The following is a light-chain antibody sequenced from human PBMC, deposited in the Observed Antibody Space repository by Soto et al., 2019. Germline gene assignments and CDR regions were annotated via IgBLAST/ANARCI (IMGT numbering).Light chain of an antibody. V-gene: IGLV2-14*01. CDR1: SSDVGGYNY. J-gene: IGLJ3*02. CDR3: SSYPSSSTRV. Sequence: QSALTQPASVSGSPGQSITISCTGTSSDVGGYNYVSWYQQHPGKAPKLMIYEVSNRPSGVSNRFAGSKSCNTASLTISGLQAEYEADYYCSSYPSSSTRVFGGGTKLTVL. CDR2: EVS.